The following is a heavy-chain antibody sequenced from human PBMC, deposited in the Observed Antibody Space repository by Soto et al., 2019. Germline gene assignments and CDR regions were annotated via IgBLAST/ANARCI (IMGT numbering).Heavy chain of an antibody. CDR3: AAKSGLLWFGEGEYYGMDV. J-gene: IGHJ6*02. CDR1: GGSISSYY. Sequence: SETLYLTCTVSGGSISSYYWSWIRQPPGKGLEWIGYIYYSGSTNYNPSLKSRVTISVDTSKNQFSLKLSSVTAADTAVYYCAAKSGLLWFGEGEYYGMDVWGQGTTVT. D-gene: IGHD3-10*01. V-gene: IGHV4-59*01. CDR2: IYYSGST.